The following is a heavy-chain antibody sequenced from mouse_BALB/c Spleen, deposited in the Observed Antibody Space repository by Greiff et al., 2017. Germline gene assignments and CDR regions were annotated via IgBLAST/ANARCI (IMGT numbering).Heavy chain of an antibody. CDR3: ASYYGNYYFDY. CDR2: ILPGSGST. D-gene: IGHD2-1*01. V-gene: IGHV1-9*01. Sequence: VQLQQSGAELMKPGASVKISCKATGYTFSSYWIEWVKQRPGHGLEWIGEILPGSGSTNYNEKFKGKATFTADTSSNTAYMQLSSLTSEDSAVYYCASYYGNYYFDYWGQGTTLTVSS. CDR1: GYTFSSYW. J-gene: IGHJ2*01.